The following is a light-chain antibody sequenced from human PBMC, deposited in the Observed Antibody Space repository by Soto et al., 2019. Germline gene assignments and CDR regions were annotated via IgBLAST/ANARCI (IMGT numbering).Light chain of an antibody. V-gene: IGLV2-14*01. CDR3: SSYTSSSTLEV. J-gene: IGLJ2*01. CDR2: DVS. Sequence: QSALTPPASVSGSPGQSITISCTGTSSDVGGYNYVSWYQQHPGKAPKLMIYDVSNRPSGVSNRFSGSKSGNTASLTISGLQAEDEADYYCSSYTSSSTLEVFGGGTKVTVL. CDR1: SSDVGGYNY.